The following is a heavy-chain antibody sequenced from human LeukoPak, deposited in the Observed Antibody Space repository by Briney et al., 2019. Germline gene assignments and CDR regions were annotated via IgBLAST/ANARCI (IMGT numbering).Heavy chain of an antibody. J-gene: IGHJ4*02. CDR1: GSTVSSNY. D-gene: IGHD3-10*01. CDR3: AKPLYYYSSGSYFFN. Sequence: GGSLRLSCAASGSTVSSNYMSWVRQAPGKGLEWVSVIYSGGSTYYADSVKGRFTISRDNSKNTLYLQMNSLRAEDTAVYYCAKPLYYYSSGSYFFNWGQGTLVTVSS. CDR2: IYSGGST. V-gene: IGHV3-53*01.